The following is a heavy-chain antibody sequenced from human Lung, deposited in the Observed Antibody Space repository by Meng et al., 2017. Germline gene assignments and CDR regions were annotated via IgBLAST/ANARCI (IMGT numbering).Heavy chain of an antibody. V-gene: IGHV6-1*01. CDR3: ARSQQWLDS. J-gene: IGHJ4*02. CDR1: GDRVSTNSAA. Sequence: QVQRQQSGPGLVKPSQTLSPPCAISGDRVSTNSAAWNLFRQSPSRGLEWLGRTYYRSKWYNGYAVSVRSRITINPDTSKNQFSLQLNSVTPEDTAVYYCARSQQWLDSWGQGTLVTVSS. D-gene: IGHD6-19*01. CDR2: TYYRSKWYN.